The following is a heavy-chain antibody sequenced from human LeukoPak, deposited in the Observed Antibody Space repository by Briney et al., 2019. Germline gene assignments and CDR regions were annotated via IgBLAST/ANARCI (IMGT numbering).Heavy chain of an antibody. J-gene: IGHJ3*02. Sequence: SETLSLTCGVSGGAITNYYWNWIRQAPGKGLEWLGYIYYSGSTNYNPSLKSRVTISVDTSKNQFSLKLRSVTAADTAVYYCAIPRDSSDAFDIWGQGTLVTVSS. CDR2: IYYSGST. CDR3: AIPRDSSDAFDI. CDR1: GGAITNYY. V-gene: IGHV4-59*08. D-gene: IGHD3-22*01.